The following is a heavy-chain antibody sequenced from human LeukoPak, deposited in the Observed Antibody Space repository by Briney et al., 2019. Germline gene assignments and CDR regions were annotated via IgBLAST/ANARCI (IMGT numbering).Heavy chain of an antibody. CDR3: ARPGCGGNCYYRMDV. CDR2: VSYDITRT. D-gene: IGHD2-21*01. V-gene: IGHV3-23*01. CDR1: GFTFSSYA. Sequence: AGGSLRLSCAASGFTFSSYAMTWVRQAPGKGLEWISAVSYDITRTFYADSVKGRFAISRDNSRNTLVLQMNSLRADDTAVYYCARPGCGGNCYYRMDVWGKGTTVTVSS. J-gene: IGHJ6*04.